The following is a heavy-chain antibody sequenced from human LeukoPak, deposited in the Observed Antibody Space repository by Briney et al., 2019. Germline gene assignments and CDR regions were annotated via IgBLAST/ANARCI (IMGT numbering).Heavy chain of an antibody. CDR2: IYYSGSA. J-gene: IGHJ4*02. Sequence: SETLSLTCTVSGGSISSSCYYWGWIRQPPGKGLEWIGSIYYSGSAYYNPSLKSRVTISVDTSKNQFSLKLSSVTAADTAVYYCARQGIAAAGTFPFDYWGQGTLVTVSS. V-gene: IGHV4-39*01. D-gene: IGHD6-13*01. CDR3: ARQGIAAAGTFPFDY. CDR1: GGSISSSCYY.